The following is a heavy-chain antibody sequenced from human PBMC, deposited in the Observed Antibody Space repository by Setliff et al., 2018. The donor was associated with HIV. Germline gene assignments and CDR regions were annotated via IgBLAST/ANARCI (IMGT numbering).Heavy chain of an antibody. CDR1: GFTFSDYG. CDR3: AKNLYSSIWSPLDY. V-gene: IGHV3-30*02. J-gene: IGHJ4*02. D-gene: IGHD6-13*01. Sequence: HPGGSLRLSCTPSGFTFSDYGVHWVRQAPGKGLDWVASILFDGTYKYYAASVKGRFTISRDNSKNTLFLQMGSLRTEDTAVYFCAKNLYSSIWSPLDYWGQGTLVTVSS. CDR2: ILFDGTYK.